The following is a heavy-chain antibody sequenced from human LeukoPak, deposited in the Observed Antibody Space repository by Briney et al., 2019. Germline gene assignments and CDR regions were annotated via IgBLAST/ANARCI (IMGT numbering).Heavy chain of an antibody. V-gene: IGHV4-34*01. CDR2: INHSGST. Sequence: PSETLSLTCAVYGGSFSGYYWSWIRQPPGKGLEWIGEINHSGSTNYNPSLKSRVTISVDTSKNQFSLKLSSVTAADTAVYYCARAAARGYGLLHRYYFDYWGQGTLVTVSS. CDR1: GGSFSGYY. CDR3: ARAAARGYGLLHRYYFDY. J-gene: IGHJ4*02. D-gene: IGHD3-10*01.